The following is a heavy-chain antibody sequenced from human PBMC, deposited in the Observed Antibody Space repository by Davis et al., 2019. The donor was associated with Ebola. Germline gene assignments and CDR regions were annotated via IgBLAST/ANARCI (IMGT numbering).Heavy chain of an antibody. V-gene: IGHV4-59*01. CDR1: GGSISSYY. D-gene: IGHD4-11*01. J-gene: IGHJ4*02. Sequence: GSLRLSCTVSGGSISSYYWSWIRQSPGKGLEWIGYMYYSGSTNYNPSLKSRVTISVDTSKNQFSLKLSSVTAADTAVYYCAGAVNFDNWGQGILVTVSS. CDR3: AGAVNFDN. CDR2: MYYSGST.